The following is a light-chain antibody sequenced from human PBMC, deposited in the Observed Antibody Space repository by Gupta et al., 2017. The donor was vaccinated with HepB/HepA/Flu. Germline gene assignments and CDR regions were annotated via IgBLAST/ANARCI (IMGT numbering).Light chain of an antibody. CDR1: QGISSY. V-gene: IGKV1-39*01. Sequence: DIQMTQSPSSLSASVGDRVTITCRASQGISSYLNWYQQKPGKAPKLLIYAASSLQSGVPSRFSGSGSGTDFTLTISRLQPEDFATYYCLQSDSNRWTFGQGTKVEIK. CDR2: AAS. CDR3: LQSDSNRWT. J-gene: IGKJ1*01.